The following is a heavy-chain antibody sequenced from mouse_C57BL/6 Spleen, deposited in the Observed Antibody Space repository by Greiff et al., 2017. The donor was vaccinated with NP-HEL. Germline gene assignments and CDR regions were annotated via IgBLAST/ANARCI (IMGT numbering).Heavy chain of an antibody. CDR1: GYTFPSSW. CDR3: ARSQQLRLLDY. CDR2: IYPGSGST. J-gene: IGHJ2*01. Sequence: VQLQQPGAELVKPGASVKMSCKASGYTFPSSWITWVKQRPGQGLEWIGDIYPGSGSTNYNEKFKSKATLTVDTSSSTAYMQLSSLTSEDSAVYYCARSQQLRLLDYWGQGTTLTVSS. D-gene: IGHD3-2*02. V-gene: IGHV1-55*01.